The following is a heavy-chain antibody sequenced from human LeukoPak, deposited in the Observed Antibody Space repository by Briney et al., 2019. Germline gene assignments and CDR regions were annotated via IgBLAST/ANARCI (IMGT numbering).Heavy chain of an antibody. CDR3: ARYSVVVVPAAITSNYYYYYYMDV. CDR1: GGSISSGDYY. J-gene: IGHJ6*03. CDR2: IYYSGRT. D-gene: IGHD2-2*02. Sequence: PSETLSLTCTVSGGSISSGDYYWSWVRQPPGKGLEWIGYIYYSGRTYYNPSLKSRVTISVDTSKNQFSLKLSSVTAADTAVYYCARYSVVVVPAAITSNYYYYYYMDVWGKGTTVTVSS. V-gene: IGHV4-30-4*08.